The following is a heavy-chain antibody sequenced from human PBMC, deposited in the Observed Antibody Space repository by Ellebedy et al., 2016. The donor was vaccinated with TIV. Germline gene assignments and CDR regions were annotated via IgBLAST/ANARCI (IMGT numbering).Heavy chain of an antibody. CDR2: SYYTGSA. D-gene: IGHD1-14*01. J-gene: IGHJ4*02. Sequence: SETLSLXCTVSGGSIGTYYLSWLRQTPWKGLEWIGYSYYTGSANYNPSLQSRVTISVDTSKNQFSLHLNSVTTADTAVYYCARRGRTSHFDYWGQGTLVTVSS. V-gene: IGHV4-59*01. CDR1: GGSIGTYY. CDR3: ARRGRTSHFDY.